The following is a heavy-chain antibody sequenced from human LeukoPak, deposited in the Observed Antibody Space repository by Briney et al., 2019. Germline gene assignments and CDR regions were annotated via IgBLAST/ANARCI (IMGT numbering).Heavy chain of an antibody. D-gene: IGHD6-19*01. V-gene: IGHV4-34*01. Sequence: SETLSLTCAVYGGSFSGYYWSWIRQPPGKGLEWIGEINHSGSTNYNPSLKSRVTISVDTSKNQFSLKLSSVTAADTAVYYCAREEGMKQWLVFDYWGQGTLVTVSS. CDR3: AREEGMKQWLVFDY. J-gene: IGHJ4*02. CDR2: INHSGST. CDR1: GGSFSGYY.